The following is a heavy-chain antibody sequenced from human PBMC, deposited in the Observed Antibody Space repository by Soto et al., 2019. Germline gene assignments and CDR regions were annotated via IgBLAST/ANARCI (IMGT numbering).Heavy chain of an antibody. CDR1: GFTFSSYA. V-gene: IGHV3-23*01. D-gene: IGHD6-19*01. Sequence: EVQLLESGGGLVQPGGSLRLSCAASGFTFSSYAMSWVRQAPGKGLEWVSAISGSGGSTYYAYSVKGRFTISRDNSKNTLYLQMNILRAEDTAVYYCAKDSSLWTAAGRIAVAGTGFDYWGQGTLVTVSS. CDR2: ISGSGGST. J-gene: IGHJ4*02. CDR3: AKDSSLWTAAGRIAVAGTGFDY.